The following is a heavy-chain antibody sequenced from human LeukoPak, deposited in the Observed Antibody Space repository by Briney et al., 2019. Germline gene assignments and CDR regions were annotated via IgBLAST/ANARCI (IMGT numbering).Heavy chain of an antibody. CDR3: ASNVLRYFDWNPSDY. Sequence: ASVKVSCKASGYTFTGYYMHWVRQAPGQGLEWMGRINPNSGGTNYAQKFQGRVTMTRDTSISTAYMELSRLRSDDTAVYYCASNVLRYFDWNPSDYWGQGTLVTVSS. D-gene: IGHD3-9*01. CDR1: GYTFTGYY. CDR2: INPNSGGT. J-gene: IGHJ4*02. V-gene: IGHV1-2*06.